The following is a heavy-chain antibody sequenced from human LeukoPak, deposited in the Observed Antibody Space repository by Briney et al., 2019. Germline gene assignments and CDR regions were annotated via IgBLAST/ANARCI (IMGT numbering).Heavy chain of an antibody. D-gene: IGHD3-22*01. CDR2: FYDSGNT. CDR3: ARTGDSSGYYSPFDY. CDR1: GGSISSSSYY. Sequence: KTSETLSLTCIVSGGSISSSSYYWDWIRQAPGEGLEWIGNFYDSGNTRYNPSLKSRVTISGDTSKNQFSLKLSSVTAADTAVYYCARTGDSSGYYSPFDYWGQGTLVTVSS. J-gene: IGHJ4*02. V-gene: IGHV4-39*01.